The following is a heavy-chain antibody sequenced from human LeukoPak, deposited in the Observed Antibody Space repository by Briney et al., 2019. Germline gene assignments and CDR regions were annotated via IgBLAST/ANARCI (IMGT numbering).Heavy chain of an antibody. Sequence: GWSLRLSCAASGFTLSSYAMSWVRQAPGKGLEWVSAISDSGNTYHADSVKGRFNISRDSSKNTLFLQMNRLRPEDAAVYYCAKAPVTTCRGAYCYPFDYWGQGALVTVSS. CDR2: ISDSGNT. V-gene: IGHV3-23*01. CDR3: AKAPVTTCRGAYCYPFDY. CDR1: GFTLSSYA. D-gene: IGHD2-21*01. J-gene: IGHJ4*02.